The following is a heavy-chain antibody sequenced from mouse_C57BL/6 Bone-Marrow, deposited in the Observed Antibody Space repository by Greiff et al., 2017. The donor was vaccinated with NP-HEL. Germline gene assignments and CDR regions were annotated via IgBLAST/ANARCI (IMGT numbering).Heavy chain of an antibody. D-gene: IGHD2-4*01. CDR3: AREDDLGY. J-gene: IGHJ2*01. CDR2: IDPSDSET. V-gene: IGHV1-52*01. CDR1: GYTFTSYW. Sequence: QSCKASGYTFTSYWMHWVKPRPIQGLEWIGNIDPSDSETHYNQKFKDKATLTVDKSSSTAYMQLSSLTSEDSAVYYCAREDDLGYWGQGTTLTVSS.